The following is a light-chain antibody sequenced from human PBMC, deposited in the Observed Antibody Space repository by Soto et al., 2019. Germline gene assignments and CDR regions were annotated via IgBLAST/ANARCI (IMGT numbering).Light chain of an antibody. J-gene: IGLJ2*01. CDR3: SSYTSTNHVV. CDR1: SSDVGGYNY. CDR2: EVT. V-gene: IGLV2-14*01. Sequence: QSVLTQPASVSGSPGQSIPISCTGTSSDVGGYNYVSWYQQHPGKAPKLVIYEVTKRPSGVSNRFSGSKSGNTASLTISGLQAEDETDYYCSSYTSTNHVVFGGGTQLTVL.